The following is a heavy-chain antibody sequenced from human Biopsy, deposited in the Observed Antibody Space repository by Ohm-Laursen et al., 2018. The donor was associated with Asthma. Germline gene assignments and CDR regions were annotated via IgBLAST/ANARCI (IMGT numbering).Heavy chain of an antibody. CDR2: VSSDGHNK. CDR3: ARQSGQEYGDSIPFDT. CDR1: GFVFSQCG. J-gene: IGHJ3*02. V-gene: IGHV3-30*03. D-gene: IGHD3-22*01. Sequence: SLRLSCSASGFVFSQCGMHWVRQGPGKGLEWVALVSSDGHNKYYEDSVKGRFTISRDNSRDRLYLQINSLTVEDSAVYFCARQSGQEYGDSIPFDTWGQGTKVAVSS.